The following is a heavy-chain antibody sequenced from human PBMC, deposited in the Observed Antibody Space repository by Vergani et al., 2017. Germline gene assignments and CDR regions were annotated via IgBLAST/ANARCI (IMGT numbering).Heavy chain of an antibody. CDR3: ARAGDPYYFDY. CDR2: IGTAGDT. V-gene: IGHV3-13*01. J-gene: IGHJ4*02. Sequence: EVQLVESGGGLVQPGGSLRLSCAASGFTFSSYDMHWVRQATGKGLEWVSAIGTAGDTYYPGSVKGRFTISRENAKNSLYLQMNSLRAGDTAVYYCARAGDPYYFDYWGQGTLVTVSS. CDR1: GFTFSSYD.